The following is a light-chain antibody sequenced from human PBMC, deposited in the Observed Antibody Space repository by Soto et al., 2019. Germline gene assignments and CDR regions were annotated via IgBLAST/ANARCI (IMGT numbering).Light chain of an antibody. J-gene: IGLJ2*01. CDR1: SSDVGGFNY. CDR3: SSYTSSSTVV. Sequence: QSALTQPASVSGSPGQSITISCTGTSSDVGGFNYVSWYRQHPGNAPKLMIFDVVNRPSGVSNRFSGSKSDNTASLTISGLQAEDEADYYCSSYTSSSTVVFGGGTQLTVL. V-gene: IGLV2-14*01. CDR2: DVV.